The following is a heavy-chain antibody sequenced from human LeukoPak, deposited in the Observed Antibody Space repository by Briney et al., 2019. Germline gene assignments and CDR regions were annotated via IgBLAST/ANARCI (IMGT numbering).Heavy chain of an antibody. V-gene: IGHV1-18*01. Sequence: GASVKVSCKASGYTFTSYGISWVRQAPGQGLEWMGWISAYNGNTNYAQKLQGRVTMTTDTSTCTAYMELRSLRSDDTAVYYCARVPGYYDILTGYIPTYYFDYWGQGTLVTVSS. CDR2: ISAYNGNT. CDR1: GYTFTSYG. J-gene: IGHJ4*02. D-gene: IGHD3-9*01. CDR3: ARVPGYYDILTGYIPTYYFDY.